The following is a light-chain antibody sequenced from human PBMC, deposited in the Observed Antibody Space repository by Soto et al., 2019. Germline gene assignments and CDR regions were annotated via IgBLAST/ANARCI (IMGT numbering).Light chain of an antibody. J-gene: IGLJ3*02. CDR1: NSNLGAGYD. CDR2: GNR. V-gene: IGLV1-40*01. Sequence: QAVVTQPPSVSGAPGQRVTISCTGNNSNLGAGYDVHWYQQLPGAAPKLVIFGNRNRPSGVPERFSGSKSGTSASLAITGLQAEDEAEYYCQAYDYSLTAFVFGGGTKVTVL. CDR3: QAYDYSLTAFV.